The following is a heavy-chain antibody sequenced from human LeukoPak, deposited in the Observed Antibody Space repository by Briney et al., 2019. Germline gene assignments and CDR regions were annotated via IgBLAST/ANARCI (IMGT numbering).Heavy chain of an antibody. CDR2: ISGSGGST. CDR3: AKKSGSGSPSFDY. CDR1: GFPFSSYA. V-gene: IGHV3-23*01. D-gene: IGHD1-26*01. Sequence: PGGSLRLSCAASGFPFSSYAMSWVRQAPGKGLEWVSAISGSGGSTYYADSVKGRFTISRDNSKNKLYLQMNSLRVEDTAVYYCAKKSGSGSPSFDYWGQGTLVTVSS. J-gene: IGHJ4*02.